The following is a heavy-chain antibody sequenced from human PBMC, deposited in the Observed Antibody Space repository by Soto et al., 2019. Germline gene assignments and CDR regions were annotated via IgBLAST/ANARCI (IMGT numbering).Heavy chain of an antibody. CDR3: ARDRVVVITDLFSKRMWSYGMDV. D-gene: IGHD3-22*01. Sequence: GASVKVSCKASGGTFSSYAISWVRQAPGQGLEWMGGIIPIFGTANYAQKFQGRVTITADESTSTAYMELSSLRSEDTAVYYCARDRVVVITDLFSKRMWSYGMDVWGQGTTVTVS. CDR2: IIPIFGTA. V-gene: IGHV1-69*13. J-gene: IGHJ6*02. CDR1: GGTFSSYA.